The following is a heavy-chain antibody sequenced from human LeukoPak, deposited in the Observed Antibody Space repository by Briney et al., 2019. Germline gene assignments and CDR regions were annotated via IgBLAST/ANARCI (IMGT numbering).Heavy chain of an antibody. Sequence: GGSLRLPCAASGFTFSSYSMNWVRQAPGKGLEWVSSISSSSSYIYYADSVKGRFTISRDNAKNSLYLQMNSLRAEDTAVYYCAREDDYYDSSGYPDYWGQGTLVTVSS. D-gene: IGHD3-22*01. CDR1: GFTFSSYS. CDR2: ISSSSSYI. V-gene: IGHV3-21*01. CDR3: AREDDYYDSSGYPDY. J-gene: IGHJ4*02.